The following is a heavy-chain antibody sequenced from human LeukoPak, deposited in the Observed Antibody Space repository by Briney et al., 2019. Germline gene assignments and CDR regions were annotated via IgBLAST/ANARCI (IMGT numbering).Heavy chain of an antibody. D-gene: IGHD6-13*01. CDR3: APGYSSSWPIPVLD. J-gene: IGHJ4*02. Sequence: ASVKVSCKASGYTFTSYGISWVRQAPGQGLEWMGWISAYNGNTNYAQKLQGRVTMTTDTSTSTAYMELSSLRSEDTAVYYCAPGYSSSWPIPVLDWGQGTLVTVSS. CDR2: ISAYNGNT. V-gene: IGHV1-18*01. CDR1: GYTFTSYG.